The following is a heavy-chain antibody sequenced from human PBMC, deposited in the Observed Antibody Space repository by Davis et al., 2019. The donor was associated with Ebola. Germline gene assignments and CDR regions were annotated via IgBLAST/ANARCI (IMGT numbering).Heavy chain of an antibody. J-gene: IGHJ4*02. CDR2: ISSSGSTI. Sequence: GESLKISCAASGFTFSDYYMSWIRQAPGKGLEWVSYISSSGSTIYYADSVKGRFTISRDNAKNSLYLQMNSLRAEDTAVYYCARDSKLLWFGELLYSGDYFDYWGQGTLVTVSS. CDR3: ARDSKLLWFGELLYSGDYFDY. V-gene: IGHV3-11*01. CDR1: GFTFSDYY. D-gene: IGHD3-10*01.